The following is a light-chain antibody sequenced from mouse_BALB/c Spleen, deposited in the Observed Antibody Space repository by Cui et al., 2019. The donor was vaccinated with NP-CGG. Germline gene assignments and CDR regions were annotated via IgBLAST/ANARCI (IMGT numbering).Light chain of an antibody. CDR3: ALWYSNHWV. Sequence: QAVVTQESALTTSPGETVTLTCRSSTGAVTTSNYAHWVQEKPDHLFPGLISCSNKRAPGVPAKFSGSLIGSKAALTITRAQAEDEANYFCALWYSNHWVFGGGTKLTVL. V-gene: IGLV1*01. CDR2: CSN. CDR1: TGAVTTSNY. J-gene: IGLJ1*01.